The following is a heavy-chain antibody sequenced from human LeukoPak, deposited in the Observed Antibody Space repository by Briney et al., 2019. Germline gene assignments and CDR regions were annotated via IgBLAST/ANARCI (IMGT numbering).Heavy chain of an antibody. Sequence: ASVKVSCKASGYILTDYRIRWVRQAPGQGLEWMGWINPDSGDIHSAQKFQGRVTMTRDTSTSTAYMELSRLGYDDTAVYYCARAITIRDTDVWGKGSLVTVSS. CDR1: GYILTDYR. V-gene: IGHV1-2*02. D-gene: IGHD3-3*01. CDR2: INPDSGDI. CDR3: ARAITIRDTDV. J-gene: IGHJ6*03.